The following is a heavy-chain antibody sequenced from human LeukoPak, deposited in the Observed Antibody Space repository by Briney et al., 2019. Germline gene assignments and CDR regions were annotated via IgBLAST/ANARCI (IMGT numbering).Heavy chain of an antibody. Sequence: GRPLRLSCAATGFTFSHHGMHWVRQAPGKGLEWVAAISFDGSDHYYADSVKGRFTMSRDNSKNTVCLQMNSLRAEDTAVYYCAKDYEDTAGAGLDSWGQGSPVTVSS. V-gene: IGHV3-30*18. D-gene: IGHD5-18*01. CDR2: ISFDGSDH. CDR3: AKDYEDTAGAGLDS. CDR1: GFTFSHHG. J-gene: IGHJ4*02.